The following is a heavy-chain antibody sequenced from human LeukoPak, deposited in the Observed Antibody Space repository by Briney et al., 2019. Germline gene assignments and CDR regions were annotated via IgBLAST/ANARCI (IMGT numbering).Heavy chain of an antibody. D-gene: IGHD2-15*01. Sequence: ASVKVSCKASGGTFIRYAISWVRQAPGQWLNCMAGIIPIFGTANYAQKFQGRVTITADKSTSTAYMELSSLRSEDTAVYYCATRNKDIVVDDAPVMDVWGKGTTVTVSS. J-gene: IGHJ6*04. CDR1: GGTFIRYA. CDR2: IIPIFGTA. V-gene: IGHV1-69*06. CDR3: ATRNKDIVVDDAPVMDV.